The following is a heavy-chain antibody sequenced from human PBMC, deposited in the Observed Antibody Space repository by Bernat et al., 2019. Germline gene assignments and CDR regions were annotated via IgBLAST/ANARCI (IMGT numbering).Heavy chain of an antibody. D-gene: IGHD6-19*01. CDR3: ANKGSSSGWFC. CDR2: ISYDGSNK. V-gene: IGHV3-30-3*01. CDR1: GFTFSSYA. Sequence: VQLVESGGGLVQPGGSLRLSCAASGFTFSSYAMHWVRQAPGKGLEWVAVISYDGSNKYYADSVKGRFTISRDNSKNTLYLQMNSLRAEDTAVYYCANKGSSSGWFCWGQGTLVTVSS. J-gene: IGHJ4*02.